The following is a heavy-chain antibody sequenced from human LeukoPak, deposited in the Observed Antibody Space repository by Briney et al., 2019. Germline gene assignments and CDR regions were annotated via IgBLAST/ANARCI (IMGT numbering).Heavy chain of an antibody. CDR3: ANLGY. CDR2: ISYDGSNK. Sequence: GGSLRLSCAASGFTFSSYGMHWVRQAPGKGLEWVAVISYDGSNKYDADSVKGRFTISRDNSKNTLYLQMNSVRAEDTAVYYCANLGYWGQGTLVTVSS. V-gene: IGHV3-30*18. CDR1: GFTFSSYG. J-gene: IGHJ4*02.